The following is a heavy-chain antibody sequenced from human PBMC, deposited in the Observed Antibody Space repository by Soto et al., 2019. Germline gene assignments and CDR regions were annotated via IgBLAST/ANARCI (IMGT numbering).Heavy chain of an antibody. CDR2: IVVGSGNT. CDR3: AAPVLGVYYYYGMDV. V-gene: IGHV1-58*01. Sequence: VASVKVSCKASGFTFTSSAVQWVRQARGQRLEWIGWIVVGSGNTNYAQKFQERVTITRDMSTSTAYMELSSLRSEDTAVYYCAAPVLGVYYYYGMDVWGQGTTVTVSS. J-gene: IGHJ6*02. D-gene: IGHD3-16*01. CDR1: GFTFTSSA.